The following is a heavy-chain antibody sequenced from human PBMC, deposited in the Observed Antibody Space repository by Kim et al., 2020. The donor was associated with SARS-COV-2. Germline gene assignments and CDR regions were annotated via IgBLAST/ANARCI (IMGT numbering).Heavy chain of an antibody. V-gene: IGHV3-48*03. CDR1: GFTFSSYE. J-gene: IGHJ5*02. Sequence: GGSLRLSCAASGFTFSSYEMNWVRQAPGKGLEWVSYISSSGSTIYYADSVKGRFTISRDNAKNSLYLQMNSLRAEDTAVYYCARGAPHYYDSSGYFSPIWFDPWGQGTLVTVSS. CDR3: ARGAPHYYDSSGYFSPIWFDP. D-gene: IGHD3-22*01. CDR2: ISSSGSTI.